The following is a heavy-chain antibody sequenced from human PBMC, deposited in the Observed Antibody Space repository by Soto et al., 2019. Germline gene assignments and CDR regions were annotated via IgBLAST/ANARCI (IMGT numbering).Heavy chain of an antibody. CDR1: GYIFTTYA. Sequence: ASVKVSCKASGYIFTTYAMHWVRQAPGQRLGWMGWINVGNGNTKYSQKFQGRVTITRDTSASTAHMELSSLRSDDTAVYYCAYDSSGYLDYWGQGTLVTVSS. D-gene: IGHD3-22*01. V-gene: IGHV1-3*01. CDR2: INVGNGNT. CDR3: AYDSSGYLDY. J-gene: IGHJ4*02.